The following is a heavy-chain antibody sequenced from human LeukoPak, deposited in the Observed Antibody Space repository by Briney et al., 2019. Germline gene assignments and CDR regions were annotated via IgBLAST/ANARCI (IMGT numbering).Heavy chain of an antibody. CDR3: ARSAPLGTHQYYFDY. CDR2: IYSGGSR. V-gene: IGHV3-53*01. CDR1: GFTVSSNY. Sequence: GGSLRLSCAASGFTVSSNYMSWVRQAPGKGLEWVSVIYSGGSRYYADSVKGRFSLSRDNSRNALYLQMNSLSADDTAVYYCARSAPLGTHQYYFDYWGQGTLVTVSS. D-gene: IGHD3-16*01. J-gene: IGHJ4*02.